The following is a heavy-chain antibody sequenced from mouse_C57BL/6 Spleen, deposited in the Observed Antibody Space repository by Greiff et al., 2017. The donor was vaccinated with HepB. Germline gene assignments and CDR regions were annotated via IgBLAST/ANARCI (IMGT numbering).Heavy chain of an antibody. D-gene: IGHD1-1*01. Sequence: VQLQQSGPGLVAPSQSLSITCTVSGFSLTSYGVHWVRQPPGKGLEWLVVIWSDGSTTYNSALKSRLSISKDNSKSQVFLKMNSLQTDDTAMYYCARQGVITTGRGMDYWGQGTSVTVSS. V-gene: IGHV2-6-1*01. J-gene: IGHJ4*01. CDR3: ARQGVITTGRGMDY. CDR2: IWSDGST. CDR1: GFSLTSYG.